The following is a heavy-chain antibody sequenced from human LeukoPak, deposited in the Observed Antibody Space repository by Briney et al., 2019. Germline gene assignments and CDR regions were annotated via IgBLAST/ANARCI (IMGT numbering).Heavy chain of an antibody. D-gene: IGHD5-18*01. CDR2: ISGSGGST. CDR3: AKGERRVDTATLFDY. Sequence: PGGSLRLSCAASGFTFSSYAMSWVRQAPGKGLEWVSAISGSGGSTYYADSVKGRFTISRDNSKSTLYLQMNSLRAEDTAVYYCAKGERRVDTATLFDYWGQGTLVTVSS. J-gene: IGHJ4*02. V-gene: IGHV3-23*01. CDR1: GFTFSSYA.